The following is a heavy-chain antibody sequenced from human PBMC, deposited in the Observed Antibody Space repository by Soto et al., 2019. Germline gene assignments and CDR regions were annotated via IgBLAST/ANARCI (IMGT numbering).Heavy chain of an antibody. D-gene: IGHD3-22*01. J-gene: IGHJ4*02. Sequence: PGESLKISCKSSGYSFIRYWIAWVRQVPGKGLEWMGSISPGDPATRYSPSFQGQVTLSVDTSISTAYLQLTSLRGSDSALYYCARLAPIYHDISGLDNWGQGTLVTVSS. V-gene: IGHV5-51*01. CDR2: ISPGDPAT. CDR1: GYSFIRYW. CDR3: ARLAPIYHDISGLDN.